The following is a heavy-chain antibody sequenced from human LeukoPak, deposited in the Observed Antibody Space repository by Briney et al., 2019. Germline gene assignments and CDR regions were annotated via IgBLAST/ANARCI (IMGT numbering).Heavy chain of an antibody. V-gene: IGHV1-69*04. CDR2: IIPILGIA. Sequence: SVKVSCKASGGTFSSYAISWVRQAPGQGREWMGRIIPILGIANYAQKFQGRVTITEDKSTSTAYMELSSLRYEDTAVYYCARGYILTGTTNNTPPYGMDVWGQGTTVTVSS. CDR1: GGTFSSYA. CDR3: ARGYILTGTTNNTPPYGMDV. J-gene: IGHJ6*02. D-gene: IGHD3-9*01.